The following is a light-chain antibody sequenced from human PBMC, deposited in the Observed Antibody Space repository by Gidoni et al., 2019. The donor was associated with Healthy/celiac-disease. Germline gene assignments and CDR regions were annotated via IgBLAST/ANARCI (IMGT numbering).Light chain of an antibody. Sequence: AIRMTQSPSSFSASTGDRVTITCRASQGISSYLAWYQQKPGKAPKLLIYAASTLQSGVPSRFSGSGSWTDFTLTISCLQSEDFATYYCQQYYSYPQYTFXQXTKLEIK. V-gene: IGKV1-8*01. J-gene: IGKJ2*01. CDR3: QQYYSYPQYT. CDR2: AAS. CDR1: QGISSY.